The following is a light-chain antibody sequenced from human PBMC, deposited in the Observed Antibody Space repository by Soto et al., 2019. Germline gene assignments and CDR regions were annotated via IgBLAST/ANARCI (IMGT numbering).Light chain of an antibody. V-gene: IGKV3-15*01. CDR2: DAS. Sequence: IVMTQSPATLSVSPGERATLSCRASQSIDSNLAWYQQKPGQAPRLLIYDASTGATDIPARFSGSGSWTEFTLTISSLQSEDSAVYYCQQYKSWFTFGQGTKLEIK. J-gene: IGKJ2*01. CDR1: QSIDSN. CDR3: QQYKSWFT.